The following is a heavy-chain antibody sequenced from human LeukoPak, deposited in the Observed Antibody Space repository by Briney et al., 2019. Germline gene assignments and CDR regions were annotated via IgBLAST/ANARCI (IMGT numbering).Heavy chain of an antibody. CDR3: AKDINDILTGYYHY. J-gene: IGHJ4*02. Sequence: GGSLRLSCAASGFTFSSYAMSWVRQAPGKGLEWVSAISGSGGSPYYADSVKGRFTISRDNSKNTLYLQINSLRAEDTAVYYCAKDINDILTGYYHYWGQGTLVTVSS. V-gene: IGHV3-23*01. CDR2: ISGSGGSP. CDR1: GFTFSSYA. D-gene: IGHD3-9*01.